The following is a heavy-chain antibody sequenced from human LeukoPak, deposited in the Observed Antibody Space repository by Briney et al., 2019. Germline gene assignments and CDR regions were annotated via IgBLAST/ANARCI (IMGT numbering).Heavy chain of an antibody. CDR1: GGSISSNKNY. V-gene: IGHV4-39*01. Sequence: PSETLSLTCTVSGGSISSNKNYWGWIRQPPGKGLEWIGSIYYSGSTYYNPSLKSRVTISVDTSKNQFSLKLSSVTAADTAVFYCATPYSGGYHGLDIWGQGTMVTVSS. CDR2: IYYSGST. CDR3: ATPYSGGYHGLDI. J-gene: IGHJ3*02. D-gene: IGHD1-26*01.